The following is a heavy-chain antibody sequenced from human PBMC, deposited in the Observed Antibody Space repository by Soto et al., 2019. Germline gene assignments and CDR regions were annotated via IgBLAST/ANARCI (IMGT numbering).Heavy chain of an antibody. D-gene: IGHD4-4*01. CDR1: GGTFSSYA. CDR2: LIHIFGTA. Sequence: QVQLVQSGAEVKKPGSSVKVSCKASGGTFSSYAISWVRQAPGQGLEWMGGLIHIFGTANYAQKFQGRVTITADESTSTAYMELSSLRSEDTAVYYCARELPPTVTTLYNWFDPLGQGTLVTVSS. J-gene: IGHJ5*02. V-gene: IGHV1-69*01. CDR3: ARELPPTVTTLYNWFDP.